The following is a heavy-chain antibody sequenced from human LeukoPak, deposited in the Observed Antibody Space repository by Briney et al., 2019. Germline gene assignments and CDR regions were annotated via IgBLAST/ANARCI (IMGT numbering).Heavy chain of an antibody. J-gene: IGHJ6*03. Sequence: PGRSLRLSCAASGFTCSSYAMHRVRQAPGKGLEWVAVISYDGSNKYYADSVKGRFTISRDNSKNTLYLQMNSLRAEDTAVYYCARDGASGADGVVYYYMDVWGKGTTVTVSS. D-gene: IGHD1-26*01. CDR3: ARDGASGADGVVYYYMDV. CDR1: GFTCSSYA. CDR2: ISYDGSNK. V-gene: IGHV3-30*01.